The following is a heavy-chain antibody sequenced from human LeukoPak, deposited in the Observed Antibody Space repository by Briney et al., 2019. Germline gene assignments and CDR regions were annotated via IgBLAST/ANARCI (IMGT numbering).Heavy chain of an antibody. CDR2: ISGSGGST. CDR3: AKQRQGLRYFDYFDY. V-gene: IGHV3-23*01. J-gene: IGHJ4*02. Sequence: QTGGSLRLSCAASGFTFSSYAMSWVRQAPGKGLEWVSAISGSGGSTYYADSVKGRFTISRDNSKNTLYLQMNSLRAEDTAVYYCAKQRQGLRYFDYFDYWGQGTLVTVSS. CDR1: GFTFSSYA. D-gene: IGHD3-9*01.